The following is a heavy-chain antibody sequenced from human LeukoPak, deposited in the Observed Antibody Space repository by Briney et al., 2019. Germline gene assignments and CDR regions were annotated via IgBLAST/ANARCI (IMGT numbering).Heavy chain of an antibody. CDR1: GYRFTSYW. Sequence: GASLKTSFKGSGYRFTSYWIGWVRQMPGKGLEWMGIIYPGDSDTRFSPSFQGQVTISADKSISTAYLQWSSLKASDTAMYYCARSPLYYYDSSGPPFDYWGQGTLVTVSS. V-gene: IGHV5-51*01. D-gene: IGHD3-22*01. CDR2: IYPGDSDT. J-gene: IGHJ4*02. CDR3: ARSPLYYYDSSGPPFDY.